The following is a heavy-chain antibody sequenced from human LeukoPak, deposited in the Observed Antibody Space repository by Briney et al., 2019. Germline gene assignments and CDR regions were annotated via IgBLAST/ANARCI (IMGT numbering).Heavy chain of an antibody. Sequence: SETLSLTCAVYGGSFSGYYWSWIRQPPGKGLEWIGEINHSGGTNYNPSLKSRVTISVDTSKNQFSLKLSSVTAADTAVYYCARVLLWVYYYMDVWGKGTTVTVSS. V-gene: IGHV4-34*01. D-gene: IGHD2-2*01. CDR3: ARVLLWVYYYMDV. J-gene: IGHJ6*03. CDR1: GGSFSGYY. CDR2: INHSGGT.